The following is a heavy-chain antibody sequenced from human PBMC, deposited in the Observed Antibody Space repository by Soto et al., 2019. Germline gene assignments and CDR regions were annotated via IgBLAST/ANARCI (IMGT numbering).Heavy chain of an antibody. J-gene: IGHJ5*02. CDR2: IIPIFGTA. CDR1: GGTFSSYA. CDR3: ARDNRWTSTGTTVRGNWFDP. Sequence: SVKVSCKASGGTFSSYAISWVRQAPGQGLEWMGGIIPIFGTANYAQKFQGRVTITADESTSTAYMELSSLRSEDTAVYYCARDNRWTSTGTTVRGNWFDPWGQGTLVTVSS. D-gene: IGHD1-1*01. V-gene: IGHV1-69*13.